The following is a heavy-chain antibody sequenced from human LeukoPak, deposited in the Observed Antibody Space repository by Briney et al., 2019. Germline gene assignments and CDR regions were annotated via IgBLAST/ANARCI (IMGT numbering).Heavy chain of an antibody. CDR3: AKQLGYCSDGSCYFPY. V-gene: IGHV1-69*13. CDR2: IIPVFGTA. D-gene: IGHD2-15*01. Sequence: SVKVSCKASGGTFSSYAISWVRQAPGQGLEWMGGIIPVFGTANYAQKFQGRVTITADESTSTAYMELSSLRAEDTAVYYCAKQLGYCSDGSCYFPYWGQGTLVTVSS. CDR1: GGTFSSYA. J-gene: IGHJ4*02.